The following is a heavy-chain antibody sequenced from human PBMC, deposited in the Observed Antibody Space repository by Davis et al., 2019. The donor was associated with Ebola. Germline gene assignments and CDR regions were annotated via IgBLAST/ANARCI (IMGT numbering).Heavy chain of an antibody. V-gene: IGHV1-18*01. CDR1: GYTFTSYG. J-gene: IGHJ6*02. CDR2: ISAYNGNT. D-gene: IGHD6-6*01. Sequence: ASVKVSCKASGYTFTSYGISWVRQAPGQGLEWMGWISAYNGNTNYAQKLQGRVTMTTDTSTSTAYMELRSLRSDDTAVYYCASSSIAARPGYYYGMDVWGQGTTVTVSS. CDR3: ASSSIAARPGYYYGMDV.